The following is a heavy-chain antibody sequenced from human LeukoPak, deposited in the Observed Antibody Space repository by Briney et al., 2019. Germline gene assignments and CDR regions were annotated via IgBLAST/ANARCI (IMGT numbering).Heavy chain of an antibody. CDR2: VYNSGTT. D-gene: IGHD1-26*01. CDR1: GGSVSSANYY. V-gene: IGHV4-61*01. CDR3: ARDTYSGTYAGSGAGY. J-gene: IGHJ4*02. Sequence: SETLSLTCTVCGGSVSSANYYWSWLRQPSGRGVEWIGYVYNSGTTSYNPSLKSRVTISLAMSNNPFSLKLPSVTAADTAVYYCARDTYSGTYAGSGAGYWGPGTLVTVSS.